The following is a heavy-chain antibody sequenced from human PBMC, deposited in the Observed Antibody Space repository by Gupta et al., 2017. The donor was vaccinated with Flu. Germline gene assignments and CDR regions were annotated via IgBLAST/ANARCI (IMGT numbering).Heavy chain of an antibody. CDR1: GFPFSDNG. CDR2: ISDDGSNQ. CDR3: AKGGRHNWNYDGDY. D-gene: IGHD1-7*01. Sequence: QAQLVQSGGGVVQPGTSLRLSCAASGFPFSDNGMHWHRPAPGKGLEWRAVISDDGSNQRYADSVRGRFTISRDNSKNTLFLQMNSLRADDTAVYYCAKGGRHNWNYDGDYWGQGTLVTVSS. V-gene: IGHV3-30*18. J-gene: IGHJ4*02.